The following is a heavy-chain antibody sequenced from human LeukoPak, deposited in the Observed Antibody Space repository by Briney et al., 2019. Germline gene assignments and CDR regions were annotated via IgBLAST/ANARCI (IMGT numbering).Heavy chain of an antibody. V-gene: IGHV3-48*01. CDR1: GFTFSSDP. CDR2: IRSGGDNI. CDR3: VRDAQFAFDI. Sequence: GGSLRLSCATSGFTFSSDPMNWVRQAPGKGLEWVSHIRSGGDNIHYADSVRGRFTISRDNVKNSLYLQMNSLRVEDTAVYFCVRDAQFAFDIWGQGTMVTVSS. D-gene: IGHD5-24*01. J-gene: IGHJ3*02.